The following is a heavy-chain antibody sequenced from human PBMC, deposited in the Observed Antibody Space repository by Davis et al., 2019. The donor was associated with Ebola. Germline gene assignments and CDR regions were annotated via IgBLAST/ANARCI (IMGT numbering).Heavy chain of an antibody. CDR2: INPSGGST. D-gene: IGHD4-23*01. V-gene: IGHV1-46*01. J-gene: IGHJ6*02. CDR1: GYTFTSYY. Sequence: AASVKVSCKASGYTFTSYYMHWVRQAPGQGLEWMGIINPSGGSTSYAQKFQGRVTMPRDTSTSTVYMELSSLRSEDTAVYYCARSVTTVVTPGYYYYGMDVWGQGTTVTVSS. CDR3: ARSVTTVVTPGYYYYGMDV.